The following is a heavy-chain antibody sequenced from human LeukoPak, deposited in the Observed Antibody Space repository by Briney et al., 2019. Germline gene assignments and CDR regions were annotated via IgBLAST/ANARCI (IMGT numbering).Heavy chain of an antibody. CDR2: MSFDVNNK. J-gene: IGHJ4*02. CDR1: GFTFSSYA. Sequence: GGSLRLSCVTSGFTFSSYAFHWVRQAPGKGLEWVATMSFDVNNKYYADSVRGRFTISRDNSKNTLYLQMNSLGAEDTAVYSCARGYCTRSSCYNDYWGQGTLVTVSS. V-gene: IGHV3-30*04. CDR3: ARGYCTRSSCYNDY. D-gene: IGHD2-2*02.